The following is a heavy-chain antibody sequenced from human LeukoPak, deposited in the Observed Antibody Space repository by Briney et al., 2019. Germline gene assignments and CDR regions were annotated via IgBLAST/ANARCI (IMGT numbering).Heavy chain of an antibody. CDR2: INSDGINT. V-gene: IGHV3-74*01. D-gene: IGHD3-22*01. CDR3: AKDFSVYYYDSRVLDY. J-gene: IGHJ4*02. CDR1: GFTFSNYW. Sequence: GGSLRLSCAASGFTFSNYWMHWVRQAPGKGLVWVSRINSDGINTSYADSVKGRFTISRDNAKNTLNLQMNRLRAEDTAVYCCAKDFSVYYYDSRVLDYWGQGTLVTVSS.